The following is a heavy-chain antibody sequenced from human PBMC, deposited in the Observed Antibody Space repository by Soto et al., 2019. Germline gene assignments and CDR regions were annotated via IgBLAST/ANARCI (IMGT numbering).Heavy chain of an antibody. CDR3: TRRGSSGTPVDY. CDR2: IYHSGST. Sequence: PSETLSLTCTVSGGSVSANSYYWNWIRLPPGKGLQWIGNIYHSGSTHYNPALKSRVTISVDTSKNQFSLKLKSVTAADTAVYYCTRRGSSGTPVDYWGQGTLVTVSS. V-gene: IGHV4-39*07. D-gene: IGHD1-26*01. J-gene: IGHJ4*02. CDR1: GGSVSANSYY.